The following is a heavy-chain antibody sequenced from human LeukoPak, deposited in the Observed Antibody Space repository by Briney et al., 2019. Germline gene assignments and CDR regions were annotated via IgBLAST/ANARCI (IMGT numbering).Heavy chain of an antibody. CDR1: GFTFDDYA. CDR2: ISWNSGSI. CDR3: ARWFGSFDY. D-gene: IGHD3-10*01. J-gene: IGHJ4*02. Sequence: PGGSLRLSCAASGFTFDDYAMHWVRQAPGKGLEWVSGISWNSGSIGYADSVKGRFTISRDNAKNSLYLQMNSLRAEDTAVYYCARWFGSFDYWGQGTPVTVSS. V-gene: IGHV3-9*01.